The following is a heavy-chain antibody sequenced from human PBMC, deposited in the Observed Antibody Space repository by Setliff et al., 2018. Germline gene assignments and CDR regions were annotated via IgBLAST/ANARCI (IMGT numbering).Heavy chain of an antibody. CDR1: GYTFTSYG. V-gene: IGHV1-18*01. J-gene: IGHJ6*02. Sequence: ASVKVSCKASGYTFTSYGISWVRQAPGQGLEWMGWISAYNGSTNYAQKLQGRVTMTTDTSTSTAYMELSSLRSEDTAVYYCARDMEGSAQHYYYGMDVWGQGTTVTVSS. CDR3: ARDMEGSAQHYYYGMDV. CDR2: ISAYNGST. D-gene: IGHD6-6*01.